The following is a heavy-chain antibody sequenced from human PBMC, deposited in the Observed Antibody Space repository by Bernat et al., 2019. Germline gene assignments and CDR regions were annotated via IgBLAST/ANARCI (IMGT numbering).Heavy chain of an antibody. D-gene: IGHD3-16*01. CDR2: IYCDGDKK. J-gene: IGHJ4*02. Sequence: QVQVVESGGGVIQPGESLRLSCAASGFTFTSHAMHWVRQAPGKGLEWVAIIYCDGDKKYADSVKGRFTISRDTSKNTLYLQMDRLRPEDTAVYYCAKGGLLGLYSFDYWGQGTLVTVSS. CDR3: AKGGLLGLYSFDY. V-gene: IGHV3-30*02. CDR1: GFTFTSHA.